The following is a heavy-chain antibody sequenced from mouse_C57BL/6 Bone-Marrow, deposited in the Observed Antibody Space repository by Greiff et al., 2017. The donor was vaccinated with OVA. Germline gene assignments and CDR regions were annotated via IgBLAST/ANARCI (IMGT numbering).Heavy chain of an antibody. CDR1: GYAFSSSW. CDR3: ARYYDYDWFAY. J-gene: IGHJ3*01. V-gene: IGHV1-82*01. Sequence: VQVVESGPELVKPGASVKISCKASGYAFSSSWMNWVKQRPGKGLEWIGRIYPGDGDTIYNGKFKGKATLTADKSSSTAYMQLSSLTSEDSAVYFCARYYDYDWFAYWGQGTLVTVSA. CDR2: IYPGDGDT. D-gene: IGHD2-4*01.